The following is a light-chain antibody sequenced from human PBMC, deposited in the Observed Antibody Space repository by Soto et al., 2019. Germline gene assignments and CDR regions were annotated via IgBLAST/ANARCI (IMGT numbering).Light chain of an antibody. CDR1: QSLLQHNGWKC. CDR2: FGS. V-gene: IGKV2-28*01. CDR3: QQSLKAPFT. J-gene: IGKJ1*01. Sequence: EIVMTQSPLSLPVSLGDPASISCRSSQSLLQHNGWKCLEWYQQKPGQSPQLLIYFGSNRDSGVPYRFSGRGSGTDFTLTISRLEPEDFGVYFCQQSLKAPFTFGQGTKVEIK.